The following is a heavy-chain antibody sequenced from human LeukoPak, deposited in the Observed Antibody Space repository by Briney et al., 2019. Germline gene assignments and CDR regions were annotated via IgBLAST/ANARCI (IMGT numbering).Heavy chain of an antibody. CDR3: ARDHSGSSLA. J-gene: IGHJ4*02. CDR2: IIPILGIA. CDR1: GGTFSSYA. D-gene: IGHD6-13*01. Sequence: ASVKVSCKASGGTFSSYAISWVRQAPGQGREWMGRIIPILGIANYAQKFQGRVTITADKSTSTAYMELSSLRSEDTAVYYCARDHSGSSLAWGQGTLVTVSS. V-gene: IGHV1-69*04.